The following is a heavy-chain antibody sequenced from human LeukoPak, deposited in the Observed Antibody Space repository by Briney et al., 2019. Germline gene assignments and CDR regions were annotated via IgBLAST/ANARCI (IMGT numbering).Heavy chain of an antibody. D-gene: IGHD3/OR15-3a*01. J-gene: IGHJ4*02. CDR3: ARVRGDTSARPFFDCR. CDR1: GFTFTTYS. Sequence: PGGSLRLSCAASGFTFTTYSMHWVRQAPGKGLEYVSGISRNGETTYYANSVKGRFTISRDNSKNTVYLQMGSLRTEDTGVYYCARVRGDTSARPFFDCRGGQGSLVTVSS. V-gene: IGHV3-64*01. CDR2: ISRNGETT.